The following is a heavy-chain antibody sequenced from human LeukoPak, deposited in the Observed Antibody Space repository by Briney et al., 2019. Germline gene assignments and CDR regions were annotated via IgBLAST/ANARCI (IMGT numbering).Heavy chain of an antibody. J-gene: IGHJ4*02. V-gene: IGHV2-5*02. Sequence: SGPTLVNPTQTLTLTCTFSGFSLSTSGGGVGWTRQPPGKALEWLALIYWEDDKRYSLSLKSRLTITKDTSKNQVVLTIRNMHRVETARYWDAHMRYYCEYWGQGTLVTVFS. CDR1: GFSLSTSGGG. CDR2: IYWEDDK. CDR3: AHMRYYCEY.